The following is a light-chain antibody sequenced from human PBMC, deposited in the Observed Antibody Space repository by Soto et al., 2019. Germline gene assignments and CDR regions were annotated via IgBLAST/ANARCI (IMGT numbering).Light chain of an antibody. CDR2: GAS. V-gene: IGKV3-20*01. Sequence: EIVLSQSPGTLSLSPGERATLSCRASQSVRNGNFLAWYQQKPGQAPRLLIYGASSRATGIPDRFSGSGSGTDFTLTISRLEPEDFAVYYCQQYNNWPPALTFGGGTKVEIK. J-gene: IGKJ4*01. CDR3: QQYNNWPPALT. CDR1: QSVRNGNF.